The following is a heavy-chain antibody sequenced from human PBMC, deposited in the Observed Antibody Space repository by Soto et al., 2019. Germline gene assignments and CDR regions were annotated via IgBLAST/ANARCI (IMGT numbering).Heavy chain of an antibody. CDR3: AKARSRWLQSGPDY. Sequence: QVQLVESGGGVVQPGRSLRLSCAASGFTFSSYGMHWVRQAPGKGLEWVAVISYDGSNKYYADSVKGRFTISRDNSKNTLYLQMNSLRAEDTAVYYCAKARSRWLQSGPDYWGQGTLVTVSS. CDR2: ISYDGSNK. D-gene: IGHD5-12*01. J-gene: IGHJ4*02. CDR1: GFTFSSYG. V-gene: IGHV3-30*18.